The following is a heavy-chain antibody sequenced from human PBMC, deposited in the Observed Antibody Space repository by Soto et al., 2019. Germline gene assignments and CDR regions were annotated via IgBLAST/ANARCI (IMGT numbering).Heavy chain of an antibody. D-gene: IGHD3-3*01. CDR1: GFTFSSYS. Sequence: EVQLVESGGGLVQPGGSLRLSCAASGFTFSSYSMNWVRQAPGKGLEWVSYISSSSSTIYYADSVKGRFTISRDNAKISLYLQMNSLRDEDTAVYYCGREFWPLNWFDPWGQGTLVTVSS. CDR3: GREFWPLNWFDP. J-gene: IGHJ5*02. V-gene: IGHV3-48*02. CDR2: ISSSSSTI.